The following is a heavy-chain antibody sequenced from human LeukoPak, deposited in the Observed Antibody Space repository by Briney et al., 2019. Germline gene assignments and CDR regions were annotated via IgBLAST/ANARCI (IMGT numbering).Heavy chain of an antibody. Sequence: GASVKVSCKASGGTFSSYAISWVRQAPGQGLEWMGRIIPILGIANYAQKFQGRVTITADTSTSTAYMELSSLRSEDTALYYCARVRDHYGDYYYYGMDVWGQGTTVTVSS. CDR3: ARVRDHYGDYYYYGMDV. CDR1: GGTFSSYA. J-gene: IGHJ6*02. V-gene: IGHV1-69*04. D-gene: IGHD4-17*01. CDR2: IIPILGIA.